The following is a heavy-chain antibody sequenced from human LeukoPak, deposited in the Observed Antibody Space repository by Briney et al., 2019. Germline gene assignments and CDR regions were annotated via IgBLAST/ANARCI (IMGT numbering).Heavy chain of an antibody. V-gene: IGHV1-69*05. CDR2: IIPIFGTA. J-gene: IGHJ6*03. Sequence: ASVKVSCKASGGTFSSYAISWVRQAPGQGLEWMGGIIPIFGTANYAQKFQGRVTITTDESTSTAYMELSSLRSEDTAVYYCASSFGTHVGSAWLDPNANYYYYYMDVWGKGTTVTVSS. CDR3: ASSFGTHVGSAWLDPNANYYYYYMDV. CDR1: GGTFSSYA. D-gene: IGHD6-19*01.